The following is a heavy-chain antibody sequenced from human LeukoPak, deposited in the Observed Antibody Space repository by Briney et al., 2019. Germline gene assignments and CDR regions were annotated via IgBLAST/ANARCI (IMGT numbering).Heavy chain of an antibody. V-gene: IGHV1-2*02. CDR2: INPNSGGT. CDR3: ARGTGYSSGWTRDY. J-gene: IGHJ4*02. CDR1: GYTFTGYY. D-gene: IGHD6-19*01. Sequence: GASVKVSCKASGYTFTGYYMHWVRQAPGQGLEWMGWINPNSGGTNYAQKFQGRVTMTRDTSISTAYMELSRLRSYDTAVYYCARGTGYSSGWTRDYWGQGTLVTVSS.